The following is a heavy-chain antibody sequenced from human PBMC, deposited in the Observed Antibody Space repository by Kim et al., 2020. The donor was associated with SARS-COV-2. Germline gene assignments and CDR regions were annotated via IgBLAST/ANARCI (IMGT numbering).Heavy chain of an antibody. J-gene: IGHJ4*02. CDR3: ARAVKWLMEFDY. CDR1: GYLFDDYG. CDR2: ISTYNGNT. Sequence: ASVKVSCKTSGYLFDDYGITWVRQAPGRGLEWMGWISTYNGNTNYATELKGRLTLTRDTSASTVHMEMRGPRIDDTAVYYCARAVKWLMEFDYWGQGALV. V-gene: IGHV1-18*01. D-gene: IGHD6-19*01.